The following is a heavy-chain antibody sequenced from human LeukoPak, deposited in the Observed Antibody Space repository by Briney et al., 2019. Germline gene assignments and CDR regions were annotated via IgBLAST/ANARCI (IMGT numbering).Heavy chain of an antibody. Sequence: PGGSLRLSCAASGFTFSSYGMSWVRQAPGKGLEWIGSIYHSGSTYYNPSLKSRVTISVDTSKNQFSLKLSSVTAADTAVYYCAGGGLRPEYFDYWGQGTLVTVSS. V-gene: IGHV4-38-2*01. J-gene: IGHJ4*02. CDR1: GFTFSSYG. CDR3: AGGGLRPEYFDY. CDR2: IYHSGST. D-gene: IGHD5-12*01.